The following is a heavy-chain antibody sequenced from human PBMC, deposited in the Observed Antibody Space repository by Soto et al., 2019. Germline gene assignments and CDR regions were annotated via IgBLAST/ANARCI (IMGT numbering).Heavy chain of an antibody. CDR3: TRHQAHCGGHCHTFDWFDP. Sequence: PGGSLRLSCAASGFTFSASAMHWVRQASGTGLEWVGRIRSRLNSYATTYAASVRGRFTISRDDSKNTVHLQMNGLKTEDTAVYYCTRHQAHCGGHCHTFDWFDPWGQGTLDTVSS. CDR1: GFTFSASA. CDR2: IRSRLNSYAT. J-gene: IGHJ5*02. V-gene: IGHV3-73*01. D-gene: IGHD2-21*02.